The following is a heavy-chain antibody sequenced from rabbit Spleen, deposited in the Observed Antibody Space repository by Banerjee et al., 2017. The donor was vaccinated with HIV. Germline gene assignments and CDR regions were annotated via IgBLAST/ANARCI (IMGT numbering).Heavy chain of an antibody. Sequence: QSLEESGGDLVKPGASLTLTCTASGFSFTGSHYMCWVHQAPGKGLEWIACIYAGGSGTTYYASWAKGRFTISKTSSTTVTLQMTSLTAADTATYFCARLGHADYPYIYGLKLWGPGTLVTVS. D-gene: IGHD6-1*01. V-gene: IGHV1S40*01. CDR1: GFSFTGSHY. CDR3: ARLGHADYPYIYGLKL. J-gene: IGHJ4*01. CDR2: IYAGGSGTT.